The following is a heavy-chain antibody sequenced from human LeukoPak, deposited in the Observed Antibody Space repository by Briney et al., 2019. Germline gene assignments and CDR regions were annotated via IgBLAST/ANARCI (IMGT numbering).Heavy chain of an antibody. CDR3: ARDHYDSSGYFDS. J-gene: IGHJ4*02. V-gene: IGHV1-2*02. D-gene: IGHD3-22*01. CDR2: INPNSGGT. Sequence: GASVKVSCKASGYTFTAYYIHWVRKAPGQGLEWMGWINPNSGGTNYAQTFQGRVTITRGTSISTAYMELRLRSDDTAVYYCARDHYDSSGYFDSWGQGNLVTVSS. CDR1: GYTFTAYY.